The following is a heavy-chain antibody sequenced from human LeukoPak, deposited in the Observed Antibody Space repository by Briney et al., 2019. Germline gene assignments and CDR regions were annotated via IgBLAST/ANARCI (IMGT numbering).Heavy chain of an antibody. CDR1: GFTFSSYA. Sequence: GGSLRLSCAASGFTFSSYAMSWVRQAPRKGLEWVSAVSSSGGSTNYADYVKGQFTISRDNSKNTVYLHMNNLRAEDTAVYYCAKEGRKTGNTYGYEFDSWGQGTLVTVSS. J-gene: IGHJ4*02. CDR2: VSSSGGST. CDR3: AKEGRKTGNTYGYEFDS. D-gene: IGHD5-18*01. V-gene: IGHV3-23*01.